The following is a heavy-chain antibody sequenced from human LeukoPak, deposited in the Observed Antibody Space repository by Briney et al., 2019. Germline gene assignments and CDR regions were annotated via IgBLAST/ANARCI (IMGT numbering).Heavy chain of an antibody. CDR3: ASEIGYFDY. V-gene: IGHV4-59*08. D-gene: IGHD3-3*01. CDR1: GGSFSGYY. CDR2: IYYSGST. J-gene: IGHJ4*02. Sequence: SETLSLTCAVYGGSFSGYYWSWIRQPPGKGLEWIGYIYYSGSTNYNPSLKSRVTISVDTSKNQFSLKLSSVTAADTAVYYCASEIGYFDYWGQGTLVTVSS.